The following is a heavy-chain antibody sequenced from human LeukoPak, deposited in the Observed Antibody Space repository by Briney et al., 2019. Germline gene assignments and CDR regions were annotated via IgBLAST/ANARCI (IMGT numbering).Heavy chain of an antibody. V-gene: IGHV1-69*13. D-gene: IGHD1/OR15-1a*01. CDR2: IIPIFGTA. J-gene: IGHJ2*01. CDR3: ARELREHTSLGFDL. CDR1: GGTFSSYA. Sequence: SVTVSCKASGGTFSSYAISWVRQAPGQGLEWMGGIIPIFGTANYAQKFQGRVTITADESTSTAYMELSSLRSEDTAVYYCARELREHTSLGFDLWSRGTLVTVSS.